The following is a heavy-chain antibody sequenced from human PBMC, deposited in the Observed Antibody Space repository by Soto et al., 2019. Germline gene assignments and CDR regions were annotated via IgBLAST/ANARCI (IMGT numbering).Heavy chain of an antibody. CDR1: DGSFSGYY. D-gene: IGHD1-26*01. CDR2: INHSGST. V-gene: IGHV4-34*01. CDR3: ARVSGIYYYGMDV. Sequence: QVQLQQWGAGLLKPSETLSLTCAVYDGSFSGYYWSWIRQPPGKGLEWIGEINHSGSTNYNPSLKSRVTISVDTSKTQFALKLSALTAADTAVYYCARVSGIYYYGMDVWGQGTTVTVSS. J-gene: IGHJ6*02.